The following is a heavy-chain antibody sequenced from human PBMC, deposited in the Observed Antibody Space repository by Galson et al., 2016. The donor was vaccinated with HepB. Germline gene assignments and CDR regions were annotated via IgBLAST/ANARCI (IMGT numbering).Heavy chain of an antibody. CDR3: ARTSISYYFDTTGHYSTRNNWFDP. Sequence: SLRLSCAASGFTFSSYSMNWVRQTPGKGLEWVSYISTSGSTVYYADSVKGRFFISRDNARNSLYLHMNSLRAEDTAVYYCARTSISYYFDTTGHYSTRNNWFDPWGQGTLVTVSP. CDR2: ISTSGSTV. CDR1: GFTFSSYS. V-gene: IGHV3-48*04. J-gene: IGHJ5*02. D-gene: IGHD3-22*01.